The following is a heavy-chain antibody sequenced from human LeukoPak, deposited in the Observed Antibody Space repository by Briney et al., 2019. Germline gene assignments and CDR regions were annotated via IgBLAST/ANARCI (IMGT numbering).Heavy chain of an antibody. J-gene: IGHJ5*02. CDR3: AADGVVAHHNWFDP. CDR1: GFTFTSSA. D-gene: IGHD2-15*01. Sequence: GTSVKVSCKASGFTFTSSAMQWVRQARGQRLEWIGWIVVGSGNTNYAQKFQERVTITRDMSTSTAYMELCSLRSEDTAVYYCAADGVVAHHNWFDPWGRGTLVTVSS. CDR2: IVVGSGNT. V-gene: IGHV1-58*02.